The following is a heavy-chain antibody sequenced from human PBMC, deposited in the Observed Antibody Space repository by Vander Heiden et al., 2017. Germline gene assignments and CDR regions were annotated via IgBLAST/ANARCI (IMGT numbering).Heavy chain of an antibody. Sequence: EVQLVESGGGLVQPGGSLRLSCAVSGFTFGSYSMNWVRQAPGKGLEWISYISSSSSTVYYADSVKGRFTISRDNAKNSLYLQMNSLRAEDTAVYYCAGAPGVAADFNWFDPWGQGTLVTVSS. CDR2: ISSSSSTV. D-gene: IGHD6-13*01. V-gene: IGHV3-48*01. CDR3: AGAPGVAADFNWFDP. J-gene: IGHJ5*02. CDR1: GFTFGSYS.